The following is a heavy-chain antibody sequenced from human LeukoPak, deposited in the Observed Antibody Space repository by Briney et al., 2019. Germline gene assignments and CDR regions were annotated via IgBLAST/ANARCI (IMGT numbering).Heavy chain of an antibody. CDR3: AKAPGSSGTHY. J-gene: IGHJ4*02. D-gene: IGHD3-10*01. Sequence: XMXWVRQAXGKGLEWVSAISGSGGSTYYADSGKGRFTISRHNSNNTLYLQMNSLRAEDTAVYYCAKAPGSSGTHYWGQGTLVPVSS. CDR2: ISGSGGST. V-gene: IGHV3-23*01. CDR1: X.